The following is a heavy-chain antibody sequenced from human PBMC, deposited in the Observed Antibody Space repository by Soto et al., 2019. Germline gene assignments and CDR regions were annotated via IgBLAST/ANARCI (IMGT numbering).Heavy chain of an antibody. Sequence: GASVKVSCKASGYTFTSYGISWVRQAPGQGLEWMGWISAYNGNTNYAQKLQGRVTMTTDTSTSTAYMEVNSLRFDDTAVYYCTASLEGGEYGANSAFDYWGQGTLVTVSS. J-gene: IGHJ4*02. CDR2: ISAYNGNT. CDR1: GYTFTSYG. CDR3: TASLEGGEYGANSAFDY. V-gene: IGHV1-18*04. D-gene: IGHD4-17*01.